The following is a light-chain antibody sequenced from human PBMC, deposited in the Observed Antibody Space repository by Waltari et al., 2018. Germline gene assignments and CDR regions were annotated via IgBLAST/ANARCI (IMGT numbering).Light chain of an antibody. CDR1: STDIGPKN. CDR2: RNN. Sequence: QSVLTQPPSASGTPGRRVTISCSASSTDIGPKNVYWYQQLPGTAPKLPIYRNNQRPSGVPDRFSGSKSGTSASLAIGGLRSEDEAYYYCAAWDNSLSRVIFGGGTKLSVL. V-gene: IGLV1-47*01. CDR3: AAWDNSLSRVI. J-gene: IGLJ2*01.